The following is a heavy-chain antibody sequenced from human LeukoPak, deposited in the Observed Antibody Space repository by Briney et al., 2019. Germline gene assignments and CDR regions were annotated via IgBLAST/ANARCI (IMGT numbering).Heavy chain of an antibody. CDR2: IIPIFGTA. J-gene: IGHJ4*02. V-gene: IGHV1-69*01. Sequence: ASEAGSLRAPGGTFSHCAMGWQRPACGRGLHSLRGIIPIFGTANYAQKLQGRVTITADESTSTAYMELSRLRSEDTAVYYGASTGYSSGKGRYDYWGQGTLVTVSS. CDR3: ASTGYSSGKGRYDY. CDR1: GGTFSHCA. D-gene: IGHD6-25*01.